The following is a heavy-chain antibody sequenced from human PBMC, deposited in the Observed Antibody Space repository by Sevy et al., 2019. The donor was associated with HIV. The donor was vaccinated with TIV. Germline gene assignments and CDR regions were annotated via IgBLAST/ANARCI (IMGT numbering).Heavy chain of an antibody. D-gene: IGHD1-26*01. J-gene: IGHJ4*02. CDR2: ISAYNGHT. V-gene: IGHV1-18*01. Sequence: ASVKVSCKASGYTFTNYFIAWVQQAPGQGLEWMGWISAYNGHTNYAQKLQGRVTMTTDTSTTTAYMELGNLTSDDTAVYYCARGGLVGATRSQFDYWGQGTLVTVSS. CDR1: GYTFTNYF. CDR3: ARGGLVGATRSQFDY.